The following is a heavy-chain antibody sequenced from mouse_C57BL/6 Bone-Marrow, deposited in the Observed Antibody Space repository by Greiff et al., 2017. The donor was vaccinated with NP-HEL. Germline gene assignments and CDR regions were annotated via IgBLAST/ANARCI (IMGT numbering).Heavy chain of an antibody. CDR1: GYTFTSYW. V-gene: IGHV1-69*01. J-gene: IGHJ2*01. CDR2: IDPSDSYT. CDR3: ARWDYDFDY. Sequence: VQLQQPGAELVMPGASVKLSCKASGYTFTSYWMHWVKQRPGQGLEWIGEIDPSDSYTNYNQKFQGKSTLTVDKSSSTAYMQLSSLTSEDSAVYYCARWDYDFDYWGQGTTLTVSS. D-gene: IGHD2-4*01.